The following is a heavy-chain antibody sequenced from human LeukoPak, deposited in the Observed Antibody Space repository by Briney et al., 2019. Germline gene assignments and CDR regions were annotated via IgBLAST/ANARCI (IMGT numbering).Heavy chain of an antibody. J-gene: IGHJ4*02. Sequence: PGGSLRLSCAASGFSFNDYWMSWVRQAPGKGLEWVASIKEDGSDKYYVESVKGRFTISRENARNSLYLQMNSLRAEDTAVYYCARVLWFGGIYYFDYWGQGTLVTVSS. CDR3: ARVLWFGGIYYFDY. D-gene: IGHD3-10*01. CDR2: IKEDGSDK. CDR1: GFSFNDYW. V-gene: IGHV3-7*04.